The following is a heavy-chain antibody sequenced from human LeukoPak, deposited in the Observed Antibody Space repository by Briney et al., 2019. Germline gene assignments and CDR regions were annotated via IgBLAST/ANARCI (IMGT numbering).Heavy chain of an antibody. CDR1: GFTFSSYG. CDR3: ARLPREGRYLDC. D-gene: IGHD3-10*01. J-gene: IGHJ4*02. Sequence: GALRLSCAASGFTFSSYGFHWVRQAPGKGLEWVAVIWNAGSDKNYADSVKGRFSISRDNSKNTLYLQMNTLRAEDTAVYYCARLPREGRYLDCWGQGTLVTVSS. V-gene: IGHV3-33*01. CDR2: IWNAGSDK.